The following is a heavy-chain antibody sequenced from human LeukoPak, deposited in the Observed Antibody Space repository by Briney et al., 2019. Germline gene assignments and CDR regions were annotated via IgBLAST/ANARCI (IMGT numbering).Heavy chain of an antibody. CDR2: MNPNSGNT. CDR3: ARTFEYSSSSAVDY. J-gene: IGHJ4*02. Sequence: ASVKVSCKASGYTFTSYDINWVRQATGQGLEWMGWMNPNSGNTGYAQKFQGRVTMTRDTSTSTVYMELSSLRSEDTAVYYCARTFEYSSSSAVDYWGQGTLVTVSS. CDR1: GYTFTSYD. D-gene: IGHD6-6*01. V-gene: IGHV1-8*01.